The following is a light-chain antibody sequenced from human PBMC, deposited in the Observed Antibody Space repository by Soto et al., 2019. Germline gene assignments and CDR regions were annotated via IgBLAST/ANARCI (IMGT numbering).Light chain of an antibody. Sequence: DIQMTQSPSTLSASVGDTVTVTCRASQSVSGWLAWYQQKPGEAPKLLIYDASALPRGVPSRFSGSGSGTKFPLTLASPQPDDFANYYCQKYETFSGTFGPGTQVEI. CDR1: QSVSGW. V-gene: IGKV1-5*01. J-gene: IGKJ1*01. CDR3: QKYETFSGT. CDR2: DAS.